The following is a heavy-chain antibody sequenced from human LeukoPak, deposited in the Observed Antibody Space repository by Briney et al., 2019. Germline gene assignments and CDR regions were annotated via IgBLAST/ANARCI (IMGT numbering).Heavy chain of an antibody. Sequence: GGSLRLSCAASGFTFSTYAMNWVRQAPGRGLEWVSTLSGNGGSTYYADSVKGRFTISRDNSKNTLYLQMNSLKGEDTAVYYCAKSRRLYGDFIDYWGQGTLVTVSS. D-gene: IGHD4-17*01. CDR1: GFTFSTYA. CDR2: LSGNGGST. V-gene: IGHV3-23*01. CDR3: AKSRRLYGDFIDY. J-gene: IGHJ4*02.